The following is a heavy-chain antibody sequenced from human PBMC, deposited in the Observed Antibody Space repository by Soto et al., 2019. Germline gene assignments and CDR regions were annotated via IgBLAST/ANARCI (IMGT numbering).Heavy chain of an antibody. J-gene: IGHJ4*02. CDR2: VYSGGAT. CDR1: GFTVSSNY. Sequence: EVRLVESGGGLVQPGGSLRLSCAAFGFTVSSNYMTWVRLAPGKGLEWVSLVYSGGATHYAASVKGRFTISTHSSQNTLFLQMNSLRTEDKSTYYCVRGRYGSEIHWGQGTKVTVSS. V-gene: IGHV3-53*04. D-gene: IGHD3-10*01. CDR3: VRGRYGSEIH.